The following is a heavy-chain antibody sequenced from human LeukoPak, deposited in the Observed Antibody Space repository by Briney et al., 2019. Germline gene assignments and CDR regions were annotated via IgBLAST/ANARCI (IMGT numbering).Heavy chain of an antibody. D-gene: IGHD6-13*01. CDR1: GGSISSYY. CDR2: IYYSGST. Sequence: SETLSLTCTVSGGSISSYYWGWIRQPPGKGLEWIGSIYYSGSTYYNPSLKSRVTISVDTSKNQFSLKLSSVTAADTAVYYCARVGTYYSSSWFANDYYYYYYMDVWGKGATVTVSS. V-gene: IGHV4-39*07. J-gene: IGHJ6*03. CDR3: ARVGTYYSSSWFANDYYYYYYMDV.